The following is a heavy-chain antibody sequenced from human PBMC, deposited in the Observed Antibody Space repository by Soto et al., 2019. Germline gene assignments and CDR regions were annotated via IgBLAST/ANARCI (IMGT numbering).Heavy chain of an antibody. CDR2: IYYSGST. V-gene: IGHV4-59*01. D-gene: IGHD4-17*01. CDR1: GGSISSYY. J-gene: IGHJ6*02. CDR3: ARDLSNYGDFRDYGMDV. Sequence: PSETLSLTCTVSGGSISSYYWSWIRQPPGKGLEWIGYIYYSGSTNYNPSLKSRVTISVDTSKNQFSLKLSSVTAADTAVYYCARDLSNYGDFRDYGMDVWGQGTTVTVSS.